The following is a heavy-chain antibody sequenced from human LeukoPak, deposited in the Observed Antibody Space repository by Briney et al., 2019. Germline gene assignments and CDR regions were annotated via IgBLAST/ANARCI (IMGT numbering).Heavy chain of an antibody. D-gene: IGHD3-10*01. CDR2: ISYDGSNK. CDR3: ARDREITMVRGVMAY. V-gene: IGHV3-30*04. J-gene: IGHJ4*02. CDR1: GFTFSSYA. Sequence: GGSLRLSCAASGFTFSSYAMHWVRQAPGKGLEWVAVISYDGSNKYYADSVKGRFTISRDNSENTLYLQMNSLRAEDTAVYYCARDREITMVRGVMAYWGQGTLVTVSS.